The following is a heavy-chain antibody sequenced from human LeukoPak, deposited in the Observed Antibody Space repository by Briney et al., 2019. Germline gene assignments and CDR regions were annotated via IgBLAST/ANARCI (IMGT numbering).Heavy chain of an antibody. CDR2: ICKSGGST. V-gene: IGHV3-23*01. Sequence: GGSLRLSCAGSGFTFSSYAMSWVRQAAGRGLEWVSAICKSGGSTYYADSVRGRFTISRDNSKNTLYLQMNSLRADDTAVYYCAGVDAAMPDAFDIWGQGTTVTVSS. CDR3: AGVDAAMPDAFDI. CDR1: GFTFSSYA. J-gene: IGHJ3*02. D-gene: IGHD5-18*01.